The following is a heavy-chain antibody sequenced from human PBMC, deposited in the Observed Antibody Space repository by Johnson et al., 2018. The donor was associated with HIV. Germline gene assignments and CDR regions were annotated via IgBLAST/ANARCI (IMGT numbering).Heavy chain of an antibody. CDR2: ISYDGSSK. CDR3: ARRNAGGALDI. D-gene: IGHD2-2*01. J-gene: IGHJ3*02. CDR1: GFTVSSYA. V-gene: IGHV3-30-3*01. Sequence: QVLLVESGGGLVQPGGSLRLSCAASGFTVSSYAMHWVRQAPGKGLEWVAGISYDGSSKYYADPVQGRFTISRDNAKTTLYRQMNSLSAEDTAVYYSARRNAGGALDIWGQGTMVTVSS.